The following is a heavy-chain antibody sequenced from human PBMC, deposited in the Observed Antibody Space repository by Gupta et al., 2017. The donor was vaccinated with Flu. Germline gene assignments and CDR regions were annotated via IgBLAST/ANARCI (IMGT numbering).Heavy chain of an antibody. CDR1: GFTFSSYP. Sequence: EVQLVESGGGLVKPGGSLRISCSASGFTFSSYPMHWVRQTPGRDLESISSIFGNGESTYYADSVKGRFTISRDNSKNTLFLQMSSLRVEDTAVYYCVKDGDVAGYSFPDCWGQGTLVTVSS. CDR3: VKDGDVAGYSFPDC. V-gene: IGHV3-64D*06. CDR2: IFGNGEST. J-gene: IGHJ4*02. D-gene: IGHD5-18*01.